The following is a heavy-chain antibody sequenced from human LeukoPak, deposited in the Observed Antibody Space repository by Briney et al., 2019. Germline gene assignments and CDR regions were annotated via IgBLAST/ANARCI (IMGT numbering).Heavy chain of an antibody. CDR2: LSGSGDTT. CDR1: GFTFSSYA. V-gene: IGHV3-23*01. D-gene: IGHD3-10*01. J-gene: IGHJ4*02. CDR3: AKASGSPYYFDY. Sequence: PGGSLRLSCAASGFTFSSYAMNWVRQAPGKGLEWVSALSGSGDTTYYADSVKGRFTISRDNSKDTLYLQMNSLRAEDTAVYYCAKASGSPYYFDYWGQGTLVTVSS.